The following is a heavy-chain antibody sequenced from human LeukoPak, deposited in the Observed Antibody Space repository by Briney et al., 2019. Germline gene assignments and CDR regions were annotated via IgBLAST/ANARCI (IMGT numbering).Heavy chain of an antibody. CDR3: ARESSIAVAGTSPFDY. Sequence: ASVKVSCKASGGTFSSYAISWVRQAPGQGLEWMGRIIPILGIANYAQKFQGRVTITADKSTSTAYMELSSLRSEDTAVYYCARESSIAVAGTSPFDYWGQGTLVTVSS. D-gene: IGHD6-19*01. J-gene: IGHJ4*02. V-gene: IGHV1-69*04. CDR1: GGTFSSYA. CDR2: IIPILGIA.